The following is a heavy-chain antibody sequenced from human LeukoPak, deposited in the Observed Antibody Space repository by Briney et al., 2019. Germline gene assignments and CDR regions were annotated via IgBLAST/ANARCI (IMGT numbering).Heavy chain of an antibody. CDR3: ARVRSSGSPLDY. D-gene: IGHD3-10*01. CDR1: GFTFSDYY. J-gene: IGHJ4*02. Sequence: TSGGSLRLSCAASGFTFSDYYMSWIRQAPGKGLEWVSYISKSSSSTNYADSVKGRFSISRDNAKNSLYLQLNSLTVEDTAVYYCARVRSSGSPLDYWGQGTLVTVPS. CDR2: ISKSSSST. V-gene: IGHV3-11*05.